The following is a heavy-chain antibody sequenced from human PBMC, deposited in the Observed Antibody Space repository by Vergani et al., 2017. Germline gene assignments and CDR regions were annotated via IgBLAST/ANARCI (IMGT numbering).Heavy chain of an antibody. CDR3: ARAXGYCSSTSCYPRRFDP. D-gene: IGHD2-2*01. J-gene: IGHJ5*02. V-gene: IGHV1-69*01. CDR2: IIPIFGTA. Sequence: QVQLVQSGAEVKKPGSSVKVSCKASGGTFSSYAISWVRQAPGQGLEWMGGIIPIFGTANYAQKFQGRVTITADESTSTAYMELSSLRSEDTAVYYCARAXGYCSSTSCYPRRFDPWGQGTLVTVSS. CDR1: GGTFSSYA.